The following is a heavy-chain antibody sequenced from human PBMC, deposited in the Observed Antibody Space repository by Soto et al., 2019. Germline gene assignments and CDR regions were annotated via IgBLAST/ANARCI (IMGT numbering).Heavy chain of an antibody. Sequence: EVQLLESGGGLVQSGGSLRLSCAASGFTFSSYTMSWVCQAPGKGLEWVSAISGSGGTTYYADSMKGRVTFSRDKSKDTLYLPINSLTAADPDVNYCAKIANGLFSSFDIWGQGTMVTFPS. J-gene: IGHJ3*02. CDR2: ISGSGGTT. D-gene: IGHD3-10*02. CDR1: GFTFSSYT. V-gene: IGHV3-23*01. CDR3: AKIANGLFSSFDI.